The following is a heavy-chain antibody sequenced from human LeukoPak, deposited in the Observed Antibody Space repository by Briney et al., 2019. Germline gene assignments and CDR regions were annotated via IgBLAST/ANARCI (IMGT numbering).Heavy chain of an antibody. J-gene: IGHJ5*02. D-gene: IGHD3-16*01. CDR3: ARANYVWGSYPNWFDP. CDR1: GFTFDDYG. V-gene: IGHV3-20*04. CDR2: INWNGGST. Sequence: GGSLRLSCAASGFTFDDYGMSWVRQAPGKGLEWVSGINWNGGSTGYANSVKGRFTISRDNAKNSLYLQMNSLRAEDTALYYCARANYVWGSYPNWFDPWGQGTLVTVSS.